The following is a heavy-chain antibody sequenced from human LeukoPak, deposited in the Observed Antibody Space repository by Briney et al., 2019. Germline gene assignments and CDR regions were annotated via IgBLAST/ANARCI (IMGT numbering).Heavy chain of an antibody. D-gene: IGHD3-10*01. Sequence: SVKVSCKASGGTFSSYAISWVRQAPGQGLEWMGGIIPIFGTANYAQKFQGRVTITADESTSTAYMELSSLRSEDTAVYYCTMDYYGSGSLDYWGQGTLVTVSS. CDR1: GGTFSSYA. V-gene: IGHV1-69*13. CDR3: TMDYYGSGSLDY. J-gene: IGHJ4*02. CDR2: IIPIFGTA.